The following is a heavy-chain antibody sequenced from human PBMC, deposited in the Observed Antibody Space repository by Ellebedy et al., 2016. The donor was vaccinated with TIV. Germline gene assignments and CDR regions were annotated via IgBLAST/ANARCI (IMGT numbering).Heavy chain of an antibody. V-gene: IGHV3-66*02. CDR2: MYTTGSA. D-gene: IGHD4-17*01. J-gene: IGHJ6*02. Sequence: GESLKISCAVSGFTVSDNYMAWVRRAPGKGLEWLSVMYTTGSAYYADSVEGRFTISRDNSKNALWVQMNSLRTNDTAVYFCAKDVPSNHGDYDFYGMDVWGQGTTVTVSS. CDR1: GFTVSDNY. CDR3: AKDVPSNHGDYDFYGMDV.